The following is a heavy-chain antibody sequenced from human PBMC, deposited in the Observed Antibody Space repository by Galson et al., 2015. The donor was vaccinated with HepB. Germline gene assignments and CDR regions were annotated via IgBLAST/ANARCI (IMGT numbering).Heavy chain of an antibody. V-gene: IGHV3-49*04. CDR3: SNDYGGSVNVDY. J-gene: IGHJ4*02. CDR2: IRTTAFGGTT. D-gene: IGHD4-23*01. Sequence: SLRLSCAGSGFAFSDYVMSWVRQAPGKGPEWVGFIRTTAFGGTTEYTASVKGRLTISRDDSKSVAYLQMNSLETEDTAVYYCSNDYGGSVNVDYWGQGTLVTVSS. CDR1: GFAFSDYV.